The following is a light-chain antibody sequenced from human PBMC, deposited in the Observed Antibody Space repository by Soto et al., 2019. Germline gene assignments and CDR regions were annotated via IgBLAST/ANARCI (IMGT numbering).Light chain of an antibody. V-gene: IGLV2-11*01. CDR3: CSYAGSYTLWV. Sequence: QSALTQPRSVSGSPGQSVAISCTGTSSDVGGYNFVSWYQQHPGKAPKLIIYDVSKRPSGVPDRFSGSKSGNTASLTLSGLQAEDVADYYCCSYAGSYTLWVFGGGTKLTVL. CDR2: DVS. J-gene: IGLJ3*02. CDR1: SSDVGGYNF.